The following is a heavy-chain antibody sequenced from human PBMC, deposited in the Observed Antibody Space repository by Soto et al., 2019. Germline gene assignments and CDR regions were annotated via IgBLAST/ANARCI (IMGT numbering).Heavy chain of an antibody. CDR3: VGSGSYSVPLYFDY. Sequence: PSETLSLTCTVSGGFISSSSYYWGWIRQPPGKGLEWIGSIYYSGSTYYNPSLKSRVTISVDTSKNQFSLKLSSVTAADTAVYYCVGSGSYSVPLYFDYWGQGTLVTVSS. J-gene: IGHJ4*02. D-gene: IGHD1-26*01. V-gene: IGHV4-39*01. CDR2: IYYSGST. CDR1: GGFISSSSYY.